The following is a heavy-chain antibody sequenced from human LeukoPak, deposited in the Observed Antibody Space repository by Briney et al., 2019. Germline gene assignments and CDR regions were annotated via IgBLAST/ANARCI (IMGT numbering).Heavy chain of an antibody. V-gene: IGHV1-2*02. CDR3: ASLYSSSSFFAFDI. CDR1: GYTFTGYY. Sequence: GESLKISCKGSGYTFTGYYMHWVRQAPGQGLEWMGWINPNSGGTNYAQKFQGRVTMTRDTSISTAYMELSRLRSDDTAVYYCASLYSSSSFFAFDIWGQGTMVTVSS. J-gene: IGHJ3*02. CDR2: INPNSGGT. D-gene: IGHD6-6*01.